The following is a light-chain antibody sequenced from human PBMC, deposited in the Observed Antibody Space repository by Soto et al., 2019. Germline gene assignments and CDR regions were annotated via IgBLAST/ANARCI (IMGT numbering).Light chain of an antibody. CDR1: SSDVGGSNF. Sequence: QSALTQPASVSGSPGQSITISCTGISSDVGGSNFVAWYQQHPGKAPKFIIYDVSNRPSGVSDRFSGSKSGNTASLTISGLQSEDEAHYYCISYTSSSTSVVFGGGTKLTVL. CDR2: DVS. V-gene: IGLV2-14*01. CDR3: ISYTSSSTSVV. J-gene: IGLJ2*01.